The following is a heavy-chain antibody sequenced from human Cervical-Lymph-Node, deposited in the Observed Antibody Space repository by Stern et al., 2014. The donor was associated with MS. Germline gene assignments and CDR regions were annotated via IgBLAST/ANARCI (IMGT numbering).Heavy chain of an antibody. J-gene: IGHJ5*02. Sequence: QLQLQESGPGLVKPSQTLSLTCTVSGGSISSGDYYWSWIRQPPGKGLEWIGYIYYSVSTYYNPSLKSRVTISVDTSKNQFSLKLSSVTAADTAVYYCASANCSSTSCPNWFDPWGQGTLVTVSS. CDR1: GGSISSGDYY. CDR3: ASANCSSTSCPNWFDP. CDR2: IYYSVST. V-gene: IGHV4-30-4*01. D-gene: IGHD2-2*01.